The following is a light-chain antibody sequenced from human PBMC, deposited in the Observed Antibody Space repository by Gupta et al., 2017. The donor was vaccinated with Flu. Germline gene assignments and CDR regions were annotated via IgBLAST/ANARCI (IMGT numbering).Light chain of an antibody. J-gene: IGLJ1*01. CDR3: SSYAVTYTYYV. CDR2: DVT. CDR1: SGDVGDYNY. V-gene: IGLV2-11*03. Sequence: VTISCTGTSGDVGDYNYVSWYQQHPGKAPKLIIYDVTERPSGVPDRFSASKSGNTASLTISGLQGEDEADYYCSSYAVTYTYYVFGTGTKVTVL.